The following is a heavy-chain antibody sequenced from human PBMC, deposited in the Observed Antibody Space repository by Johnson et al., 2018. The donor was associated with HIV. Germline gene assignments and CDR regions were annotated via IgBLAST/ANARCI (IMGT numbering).Heavy chain of an antibody. CDR2: VSYDSSNK. D-gene: IGHD1-26*01. V-gene: IGHV3-30*04. J-gene: IGHJ3*02. CDR1: ALSFSGYA. Sequence: QVQLVESGGGVVQPGRSLRLSCTSALSFSGYAMHWVRQAPGKGLEWVAVVSYDSSNKFYADSVKGRFTISRDNSKNTLYLQVNSLGAEDTALYYCAREVSLRVGATLPPSYAFDIWGQGTLVSVSS. CDR3: AREVSLRVGATLPPSYAFDI.